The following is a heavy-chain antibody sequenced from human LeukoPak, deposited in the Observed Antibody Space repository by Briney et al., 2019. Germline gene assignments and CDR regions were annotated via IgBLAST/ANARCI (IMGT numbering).Heavy chain of an antibody. V-gene: IGHV4-38-2*01. D-gene: IGHD2-2*01. Sequence: PSETLSLTCAVSGGSISSGYYWGWIRQPPGKGLEWIGSIYHSGSTYYNPSLKSRVTISVDTSKNQFSLKLSSVTAADTAVYYCARGRLGYCSSTSCVAHDAFDIWGQGTMVTVSS. CDR1: GGSISSGYY. J-gene: IGHJ3*02. CDR3: ARGRLGYCSSTSCVAHDAFDI. CDR2: IYHSGST.